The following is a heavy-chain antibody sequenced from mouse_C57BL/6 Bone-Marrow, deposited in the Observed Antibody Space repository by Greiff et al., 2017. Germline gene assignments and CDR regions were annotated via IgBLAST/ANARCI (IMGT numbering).Heavy chain of an antibody. V-gene: IGHV14-4*01. J-gene: IGHJ2*01. D-gene: IGHD2-3*01. Sequence: EVQLQESGAELVRPGASVKLSCTASGFNIKDDYIHWVKQRPEQGLEWIGWIDPEIGDTEYASKFQGKATITSDTSSNTAYLQLSSLTSEDTAVYYCSSYDGNYFDFWGQGTPLTVAS. CDR3: SSYDGNYFDF. CDR2: IDPEIGDT. CDR1: GFNIKDDY.